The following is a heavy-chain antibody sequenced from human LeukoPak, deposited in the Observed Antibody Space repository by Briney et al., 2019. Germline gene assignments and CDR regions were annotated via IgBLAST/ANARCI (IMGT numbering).Heavy chain of an antibody. CDR3: ARDFVQQLVRVDAFDI. V-gene: IGHV4-34*01. CDR2: INHSGST. D-gene: IGHD6-13*01. J-gene: IGHJ3*02. Sequence: SETLSLTCAVYGGSFSGYYWSWIRQPPGKGLEWIGEINHSGSTYYNPSLKSRVTISVDTSKNQFSLKLSSVTAADTAVYYCARDFVQQLVRVDAFDIWGQGTMVTVSS. CDR1: GGSFSGYY.